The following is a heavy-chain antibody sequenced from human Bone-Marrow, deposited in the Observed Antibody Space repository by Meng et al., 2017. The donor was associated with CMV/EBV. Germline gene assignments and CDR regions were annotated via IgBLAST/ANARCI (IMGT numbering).Heavy chain of an antibody. Sequence: GESLKISCAASGFTFSSYSMNWVRQAPGKGLEWVSSISSSSSYIYYADSVKGRFTISRDNAKNSLYLQMNSLRAEDTAVYYCATDLKGVDWGQGTLVTGSS. J-gene: IGHJ4*02. V-gene: IGHV3-21*01. CDR2: ISSSSSYI. CDR1: GFTFSSYS. CDR3: ATDLKGVD. D-gene: IGHD2-8*01.